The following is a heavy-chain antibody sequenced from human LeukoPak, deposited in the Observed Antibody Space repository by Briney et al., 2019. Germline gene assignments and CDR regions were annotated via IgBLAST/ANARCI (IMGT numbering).Heavy chain of an antibody. CDR3: ARTRGMIVVVTPPDY. D-gene: IGHD3-22*01. J-gene: IGHJ4*02. CDR2: IYYSGST. V-gene: IGHV4-39*01. CDR1: VGSISSSSYY. Sequence: PSETLSLTCTVSVGSISSSSYYWGWIRQPPGKGLEWIGSIYYSGSTYYNPSLKSRVTIYVDTSKNQFSLKLSSVTAADTAVYYCARTRGMIVVVTPPDYWGQGTLVTVSS.